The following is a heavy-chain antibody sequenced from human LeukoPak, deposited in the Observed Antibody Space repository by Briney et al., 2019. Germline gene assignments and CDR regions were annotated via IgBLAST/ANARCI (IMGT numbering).Heavy chain of an antibody. CDR3: ARGWVVAGNPNWFDS. Sequence: PGGSLRLSCAASGLTFSSYFMHWVRQAPGKGLEWVAVIWSDGSNKYYGDSVKGRFTISRDNSNNTLYLQMNSLRAEDTAVYYCARGWVVAGNPNWFDSWGQGTLVTVSS. J-gene: IGHJ5*01. CDR1: GLTFSSYF. V-gene: IGHV3-33*01. D-gene: IGHD6-19*01. CDR2: IWSDGSNK.